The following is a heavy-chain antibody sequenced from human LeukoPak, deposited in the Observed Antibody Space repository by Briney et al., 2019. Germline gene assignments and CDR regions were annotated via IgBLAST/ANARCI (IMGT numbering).Heavy chain of an antibody. CDR3: ARHGLTHSYGWFVGY. CDR1: GVYTGSHY. CDR2: IYYSGST. V-gene: IGHV4-39*01. D-gene: IGHD5-18*01. J-gene: IGHJ4*02. Sequence: PSETLSLTCTVSGVYTGSHYWGWIRQPPGKGLEWIGSIYYSGSTYYIPSLRSRVTISVDTSKNQFSLKLSSVTAADTAVYYCARHGLTHSYGWFVGYWGQGTLVTVSS.